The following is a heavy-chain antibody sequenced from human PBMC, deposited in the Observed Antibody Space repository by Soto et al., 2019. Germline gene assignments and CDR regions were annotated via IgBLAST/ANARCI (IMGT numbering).Heavy chain of an antibody. V-gene: IGHV5-51*01. CDR1: GYTFSNFW. Sequence: PRESLKISCQCSGYTFSNFWIGWVRQLPGQGLEWMGIIYPGDHETRYSPSFRGKVTISADKSINTAYLQWNGLEASDTAFYFCARSPRSSPYFDYWGQGALVTVSS. D-gene: IGHD6-13*01. J-gene: IGHJ4*02. CDR2: IYPGDHET. CDR3: ARSPRSSPYFDY.